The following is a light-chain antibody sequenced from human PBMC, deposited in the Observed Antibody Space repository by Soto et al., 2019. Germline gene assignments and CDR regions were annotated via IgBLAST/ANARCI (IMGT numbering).Light chain of an antibody. CDR2: YAS. CDR3: QHYSNWPPT. CDR1: ASVHRN. Sequence: EMVMTQSPATLSVSPGDRVTLSCSASASVHRNLAWYQQKPGQGPSLLIYYASTRATGVPDSFTGSGSGTEFTLTISSLQSEDFGVYHCQHYSNWPPTFGRGTKVEI. J-gene: IGKJ3*01. V-gene: IGKV3-15*01.